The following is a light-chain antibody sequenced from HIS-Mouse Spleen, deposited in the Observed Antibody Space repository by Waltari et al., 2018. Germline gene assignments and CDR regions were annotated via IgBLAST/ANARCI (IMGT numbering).Light chain of an antibody. J-gene: IGLJ2*01. CDR2: EDS. CDR1: ALPEKH. V-gene: IGLV3-10*01. Sequence: SYDLTQPPSASVSPGQTARITCPGDALPEKHAYWYQQKSGQAPVLVIYEDSKRPSGIPERFSGSSSGTMATLTISGAQVEDEADYYCYSTDSSGNHRVFGGGTKLTVL. CDR3: YSTDSSGNHRV.